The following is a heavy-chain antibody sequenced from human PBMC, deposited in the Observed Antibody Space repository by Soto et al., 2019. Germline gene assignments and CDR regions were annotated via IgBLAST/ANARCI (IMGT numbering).Heavy chain of an antibody. CDR1: GGTFSSYA. CDR2: IIPIFGTA. D-gene: IGHD6-13*01. V-gene: IGHV1-69*06. Sequence: SVKVSCKASGGTFSSYAISWVRQAPGQGLEWMGGIIPIFGTANYAQKFQGRVTITADKSTSTAYMELSSLRSEDTAVYYCARDKEGIAAAGNWFDPWGQGTLVTVSS. J-gene: IGHJ5*02. CDR3: ARDKEGIAAAGNWFDP.